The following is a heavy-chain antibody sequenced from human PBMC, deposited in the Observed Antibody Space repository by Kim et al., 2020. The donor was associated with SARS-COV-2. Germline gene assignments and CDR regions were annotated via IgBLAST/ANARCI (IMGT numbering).Heavy chain of an antibody. J-gene: IGHJ4*02. CDR1: GYTFSNSG. D-gene: IGHD2-21*01. CDR2: ISCDSGGK. CDR3: DRVCCGDCCLDY. Sequence: GGSLRLSCAASGYTFSNSGMHWVRQAPGKGLEWVAGISCDSGGKSNADFAQGRFTITIASSKTTMSVHLNSLRAENTAVAYCDRVCCGDCCLDYWGQVT. V-gene: IGHV3-33*05.